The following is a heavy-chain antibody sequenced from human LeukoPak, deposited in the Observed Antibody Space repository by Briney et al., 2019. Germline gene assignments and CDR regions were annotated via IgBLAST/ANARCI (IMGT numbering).Heavy chain of an antibody. Sequence: GGSLRLSCAGSAFTFRSYWMSWVRQAPGKGPEWVANIKDDGSEKYYLDSVKGRFTISRDNAKNSLYLQMNSLRAEDTAVYSCARIKEYGFDIWGQGTMVTVSS. J-gene: IGHJ3*02. CDR1: AFTFRSYW. D-gene: IGHD3-10*01. CDR3: ARIKEYGFDI. CDR2: IKDDGSEK. V-gene: IGHV3-7*01.